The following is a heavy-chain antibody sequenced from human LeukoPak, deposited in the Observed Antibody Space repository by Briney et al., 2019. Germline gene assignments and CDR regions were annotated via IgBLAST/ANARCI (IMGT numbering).Heavy chain of an antibody. V-gene: IGHV1-2*02. Sequence: GASVKVSCKASGYTFTGYYMHWVRQAPGQGLEWMGWINPNSGGTNYAQKFQGRVTMTRDTSISAAYMELRSLRSDDTAVYYCARDRYDFWSGYYPVGYWGQGTLVTVSS. J-gene: IGHJ4*02. CDR1: GYTFTGYY. CDR2: INPNSGGT. CDR3: ARDRYDFWSGYYPVGY. D-gene: IGHD3-3*01.